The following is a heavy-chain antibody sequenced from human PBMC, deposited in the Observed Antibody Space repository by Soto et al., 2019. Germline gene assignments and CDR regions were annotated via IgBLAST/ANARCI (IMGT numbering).Heavy chain of an antibody. V-gene: IGHV3-7*01. CDR2: IKPDGSDK. D-gene: IGHD3-9*01. J-gene: IGHJ4*02. CDR3: ARHIDWSFDY. Sequence: EVQLVESGGGLVQPGGPLRLSCEASGFTFSSYWMTWVRKPPGTGLEWVANIKPDGSDKHHVDSVRGRFTISRDNAENSLYLQMNSLRAEDTAVYYCARHIDWSFDYWGQGTLVTVSS. CDR1: GFTFSSYW.